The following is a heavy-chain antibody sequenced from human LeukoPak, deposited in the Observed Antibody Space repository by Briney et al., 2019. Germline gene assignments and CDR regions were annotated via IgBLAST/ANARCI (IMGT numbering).Heavy chain of an antibody. CDR1: GFTFSSYA. CDR3: ANRGGYDILTGYYRY. CDR2: ISGSGGST. V-gene: IGHV3-23*01. Sequence: SGGSLRLSCAASGFTFSSYAMSWVRQAPRKGLEWVSAISGSGGSTYYADSVKGRFTISRDNSKNTLYLQMNSLRAEDTAVYYCANRGGYDILTGYYRYWGQGTLVTVSS. D-gene: IGHD3-9*01. J-gene: IGHJ4*02.